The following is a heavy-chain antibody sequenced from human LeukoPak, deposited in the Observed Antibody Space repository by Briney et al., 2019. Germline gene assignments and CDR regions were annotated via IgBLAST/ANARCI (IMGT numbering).Heavy chain of an antibody. J-gene: IGHJ3*02. D-gene: IGHD2-15*01. CDR3: ASLALYCSGGSCYMGAFDI. CDR1: GFTFSSYW. CDR2: IKQDGGEK. V-gene: IGHV3-7*01. Sequence: GGSQRLFCAASGFTFSSYWMSWVRQAPGKGREWVAHIKQDGGEKYYVDSVKGRFTISRDNAKNSLYLQMNSLRAEDTAVYYWASLALYCSGGSCYMGAFDIWGQGTMVTVSS.